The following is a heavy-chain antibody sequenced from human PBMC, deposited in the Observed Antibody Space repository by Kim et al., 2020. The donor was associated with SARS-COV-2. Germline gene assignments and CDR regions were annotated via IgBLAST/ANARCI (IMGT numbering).Heavy chain of an antibody. D-gene: IGHD3-22*01. CDR3: ATPRASYYYDISGSFVY. Sequence: GGSLRLSCAASGFTFSSYAMSWVRQAPGKGLEWVSAISGSGGSTYYADSVKGRFTISRDNSKNTLYLQMNSLRAEDTAVYYCATPRASYYYDISGSFVYWGGGTLVTVST. CDR2: ISGSGGST. V-gene: IGHV3-23*01. J-gene: IGHJ4*02. CDR1: GFTFSSYA.